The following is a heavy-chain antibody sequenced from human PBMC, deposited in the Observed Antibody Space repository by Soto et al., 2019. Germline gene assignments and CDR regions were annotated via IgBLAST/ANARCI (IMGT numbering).Heavy chain of an antibody. D-gene: IGHD1-1*01. CDR1: GAPVRSYH. CDR3: AKDRSTMRWFDP. J-gene: IGHJ5*02. V-gene: IGHV4-4*07. CDR2: VQMSGTT. Sequence: QVRLQESGPGLVKPSETLSLTCAVSGAPVRSYHWSWIRQAAGKGLEWIGRVQMSGTTNYNPSLKTRVTMSLDTSKNEVSLRMTSVTAADTAVYFCAKDRSTMRWFDPWGQGILVTVSS.